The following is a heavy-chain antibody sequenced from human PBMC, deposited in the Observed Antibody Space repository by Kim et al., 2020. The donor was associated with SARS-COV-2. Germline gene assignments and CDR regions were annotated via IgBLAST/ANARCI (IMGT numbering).Heavy chain of an antibody. CDR2: K. J-gene: IGHJ4*02. Sequence: KYYADSVKGRFTITRDNSKNTLYLQMNSLRAEDTAVYYCAKVGYGDYVDYWGQGTLVTVSS. CDR3: AKVGYGDYVDY. D-gene: IGHD4-17*01. V-gene: IGHV3-23*01.